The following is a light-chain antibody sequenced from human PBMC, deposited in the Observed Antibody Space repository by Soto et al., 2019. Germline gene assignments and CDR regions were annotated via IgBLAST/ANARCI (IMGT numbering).Light chain of an antibody. V-gene: IGKV3-20*01. CDR1: QSVSSSY. Sequence: EIVFTQSPSTLSLSPGERATLSCRASQSVSSSYLAWYQQKPGQAPRLLIYGASSRATGIPDRFSGSGSGTDFTLTISRLEPEDFAVYYCQQYGSSPFGGGTKVDIK. CDR2: GAS. CDR3: QQYGSSP. J-gene: IGKJ4*01.